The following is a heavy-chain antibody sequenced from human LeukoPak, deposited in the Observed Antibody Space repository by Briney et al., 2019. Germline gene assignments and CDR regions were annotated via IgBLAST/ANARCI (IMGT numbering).Heavy chain of an antibody. CDR1: GNFLSRYW. Sequence: GESLKISCKGSGNFLSRYWIGWVRQPPGKGLEWMGIIYPGDSNARYSPSFQGQVTISADKSIGTAYLQWSSLKASDSAMYYCARCGTIGTGGDYWGQGTPVTVSS. CDR3: ARCGTIGTGGDY. D-gene: IGHD1-1*01. CDR2: IYPGDSNA. J-gene: IGHJ4*02. V-gene: IGHV5-51*01.